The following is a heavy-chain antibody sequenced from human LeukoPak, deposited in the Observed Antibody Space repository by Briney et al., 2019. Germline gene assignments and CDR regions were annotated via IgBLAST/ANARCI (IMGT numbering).Heavy chain of an antibody. CDR3: ARDLYYYDSSGYYGEDYFDY. D-gene: IGHD3-22*01. CDR1: GGSISSYY. J-gene: IGHJ4*02. CDR2: IYTSGST. V-gene: IGHV4-4*07. Sequence: NPSETLSLTCTVSGGSISSYYWSWIRQPAGKGLEWIGRIYTSGSTNYNPSLKSRVTMSVDTSKNQFSLKLSSVTAADTAVYYCARDLYYYDSSGYYGEDYFDYWGQGTLVTVSS.